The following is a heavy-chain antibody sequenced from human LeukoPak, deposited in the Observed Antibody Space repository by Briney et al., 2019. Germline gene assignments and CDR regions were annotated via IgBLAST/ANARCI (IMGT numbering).Heavy chain of an antibody. CDR2: ISWDGGST. Sequence: GGSLRLSCAASGFTFDDYTMHWVRQAPGEGLEWVSLISWDGGSTYYADSVKGRFTISRDNAKKSLYLQMKSLRAEDTAVYYCARHLSGVTGYSYGRGIDYWGQGTLVTVSS. J-gene: IGHJ4*02. CDR3: ARHLSGVTGYSYGRGIDY. V-gene: IGHV3-43*01. D-gene: IGHD5-18*01. CDR1: GFTFDDYT.